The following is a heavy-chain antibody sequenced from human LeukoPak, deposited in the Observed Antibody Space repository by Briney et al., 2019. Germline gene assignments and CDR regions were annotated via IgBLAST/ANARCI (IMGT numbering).Heavy chain of an antibody. CDR1: GFAFGNYG. V-gene: IGHV3-23*01. CDR3: AKDPNGDYLGAFDF. J-gene: IGHJ3*01. CDR2: ITGSGGTT. D-gene: IGHD4-17*01. Sequence: GGSLRLTCTGSGFAFGNYGMTWVRQPPGKGLEWVSAITGSGGTTRYTDSVTGRFAISRDNSGNTLFLQMNSLRAEDTAVYYCAKDPNGDYLGAFDFWGPGTLVTVSS.